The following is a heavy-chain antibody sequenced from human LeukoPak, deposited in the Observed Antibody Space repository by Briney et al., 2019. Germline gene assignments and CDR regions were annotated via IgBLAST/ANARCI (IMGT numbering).Heavy chain of an antibody. CDR1: GFTFSNYA. CDR2: IWYDGSKT. Sequence: PGGSLRLSCATSGFTFSNYAIHWFRQAPGKGLEWVAVIWYDGSKTYYADSVKGRFTISRDSSKNTVSLQMNSLRAEDTAVYYCARDPSRTLSYWGQGTLVTVSS. D-gene: IGHD1-14*01. J-gene: IGHJ4*02. V-gene: IGHV3-33*01. CDR3: ARDPSRTLSY.